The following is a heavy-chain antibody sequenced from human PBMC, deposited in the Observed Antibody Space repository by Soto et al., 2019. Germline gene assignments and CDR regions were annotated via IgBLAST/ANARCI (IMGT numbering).Heavy chain of an antibody. CDR3: ARDDGYSSGWYPRAAFDI. D-gene: IGHD6-19*01. Sequence: SETLSLTCAVSGGSISSSNWWSWVRQPPGKGLEWIGEIYHSGSTNYNPSLKSRVTISVDKSKNQFSLKLSSVTAADTAVYYCARDDGYSSGWYPRAAFDIWGQGTMVTVSS. CDR1: GGSISSSNW. V-gene: IGHV4-4*02. CDR2: IYHSGST. J-gene: IGHJ3*02.